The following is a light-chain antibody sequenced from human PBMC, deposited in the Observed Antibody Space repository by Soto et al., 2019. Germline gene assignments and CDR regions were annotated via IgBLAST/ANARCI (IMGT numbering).Light chain of an antibody. J-gene: IGLJ1*01. V-gene: IGLV2-14*01. CDR1: SSDVGGYDF. CDR3: CSYTTSDTYV. CDR2: DVS. Sequence: QSVLTQPASVSGSPGQSITISCTGTSSDVGGYDFVSWYQQHPGKAPKVMIYDVSNRPSGVSNRFSGSKSGNTASLTISGLQAEYEADYYCCSYTTSDTYVFGTVTKVT.